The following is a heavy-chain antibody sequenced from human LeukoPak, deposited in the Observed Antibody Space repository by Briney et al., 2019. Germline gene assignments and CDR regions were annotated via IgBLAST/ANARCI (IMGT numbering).Heavy chain of an antibody. CDR3: ARGRPRYCSSTSCFDY. V-gene: IGHV1-8*02. Sequence: GASVKVSCKTSGYTFTTYDINWVRQATGQGLEWMGWMNPNSGNTGYAQKFQGRVTMTRNTSISTAYMELSSLRSEDTAVYYCARGRPRYCSSTSCFDYWGQGTLVTVSS. CDR2: MNPNSGNT. CDR1: GYTFTTYD. J-gene: IGHJ4*02. D-gene: IGHD2-2*01.